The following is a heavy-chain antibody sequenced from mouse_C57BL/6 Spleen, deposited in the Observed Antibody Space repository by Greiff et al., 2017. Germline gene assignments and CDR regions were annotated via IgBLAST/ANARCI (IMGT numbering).Heavy chain of an antibody. V-gene: IGHV2-9-1*01. CDR3: ARGSYYDYDERFAY. Sequence: VKLQESGPGLVAPSQSLSITCTVSGFSLTSYAISWVRQPPGKGLEWLGVIWTGGGTNYNSALKSRLSISKDNSKSQVFLKMNSLQTDDTARYXCARGSYYDYDERFAYWGQGTLVTVSA. CDR1: GFSLTSYA. J-gene: IGHJ3*01. CDR2: IWTGGGT. D-gene: IGHD2-4*01.